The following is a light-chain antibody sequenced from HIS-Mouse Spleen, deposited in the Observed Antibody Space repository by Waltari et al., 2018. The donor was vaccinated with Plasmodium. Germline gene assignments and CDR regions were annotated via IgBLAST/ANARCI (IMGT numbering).Light chain of an antibody. J-gene: IGLJ2*01. CDR2: DNN. Sequence: QSVLTQPPSVSAAPGQTVTISCSGSSSNIGNNYVSWYQQPPGPAPKLLIYDNNKRPSGIPDRFSGSKSGTSATLGITGLQTGDEADYYCGTWDSSLSAVVFGGGTKLTVL. CDR3: GTWDSSLSAVV. V-gene: IGLV1-51*01. CDR1: SSNIGNNY.